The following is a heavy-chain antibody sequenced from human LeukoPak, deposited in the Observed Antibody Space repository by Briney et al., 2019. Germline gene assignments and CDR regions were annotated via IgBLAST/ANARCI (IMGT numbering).Heavy chain of an antibody. D-gene: IGHD3-10*01. J-gene: IGHJ4*02. CDR2: ISSSSSTI. V-gene: IGHV3-48*04. CDR1: GFTFSSYS. Sequence: GGSLRLSCAASGFTFSSYSMNWVRQAPGKGLEWVSYISSSSSTIYYADSVKGRFTISRDNAKNSLYLQMNSLRAEDTAVYYCARAPYYYGSGTLDYWGQGTLVTVSS. CDR3: ARAPYYYGSGTLDY.